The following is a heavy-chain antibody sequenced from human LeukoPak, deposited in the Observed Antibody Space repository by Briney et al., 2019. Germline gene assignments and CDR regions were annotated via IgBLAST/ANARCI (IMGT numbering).Heavy chain of an antibody. D-gene: IGHD3-3*01. CDR3: ARDPGPVFGEWLLQYYYYGMDV. J-gene: IGHJ6*02. V-gene: IGHV1-18*01. CDR1: GYTFTSYG. CDR2: ISAYNGNT. Sequence: GASVKVSCKASGYTFTSYGISWVRQAPGQGLEWMGWISAYNGNTNYAQKLQGRVTMTTDTSTSTAYMGLRSLRSDDTAVYYCARDPGPVFGEWLLQYYYYGMDVWGQGTTVTVSS.